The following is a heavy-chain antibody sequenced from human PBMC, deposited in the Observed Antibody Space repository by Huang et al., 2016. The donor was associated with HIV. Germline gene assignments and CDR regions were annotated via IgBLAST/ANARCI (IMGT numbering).Heavy chain of an antibody. J-gene: IGHJ4*02. CDR2: ISYYGSNK. Sequence: QVQLVESGGGVVQPGRSLRLSCAASGFTFSSYAMHWVHQAPGKGLEWVAVISYYGSNKYYADAVKGRFTISRDNSKNTLYLQMNSLRAEDTAVYYCARGSRSNGVSSFDYWGQGTLVTVSS. CDR1: GFTFSSYA. D-gene: IGHD2-8*01. CDR3: ARGSRSNGVSSFDY. V-gene: IGHV3-30-3*01.